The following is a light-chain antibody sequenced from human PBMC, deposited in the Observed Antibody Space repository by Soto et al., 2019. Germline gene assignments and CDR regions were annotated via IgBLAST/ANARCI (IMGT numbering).Light chain of an antibody. CDR3: QQRNNWPILT. CDR2: DAS. CDR1: QSVSSY. Sequence: EIVFTQSPATLSLSPGDRATLSCRASQSVSSYLAWYRQKPGQAPRLLIYDASNRATGIPARFSGSGSGTDFTLTISSLEPEDFAVYYCQQRNNWPILTFGRGTKVDIK. V-gene: IGKV3-11*01. J-gene: IGKJ4*01.